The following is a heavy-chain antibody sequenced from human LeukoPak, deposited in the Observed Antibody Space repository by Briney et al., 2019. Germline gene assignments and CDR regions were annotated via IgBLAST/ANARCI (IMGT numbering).Heavy chain of an antibody. D-gene: IGHD6-6*01. CDR3: ATWTYSSSGEYYFDY. CDR2: IYHCGST. J-gene: IGHJ4*02. CDR1: GYSISSGYY. Sequence: PSETLSLTCTVSGYSISSGYYWGWIRQPPGKGLEWIGSIYHCGSTYYNPSLKSRVTISVDTSKNQISLKLSSVTAADTAVYYCATWTYSSSGEYYFDYWGQGTLVTVSS. V-gene: IGHV4-38-2*02.